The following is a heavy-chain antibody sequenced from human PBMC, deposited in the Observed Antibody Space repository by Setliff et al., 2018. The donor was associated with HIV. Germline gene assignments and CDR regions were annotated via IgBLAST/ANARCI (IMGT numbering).Heavy chain of an antibody. CDR3: AKGAGFYGDYTFDH. Sequence: PSETLSLTCTVSGGSISSHCWSWIRQSTGKALEWIGYIYSTGSTNYNPSLQSRVTISMVASRNQFSLKVTSVTAADTAVYYCAKGAGFYGDYTFDHWGQGRQVTVSS. V-gene: IGHV4-59*11. CDR2: IYSTGST. D-gene: IGHD4-17*01. J-gene: IGHJ4*02. CDR1: GGSISSHC.